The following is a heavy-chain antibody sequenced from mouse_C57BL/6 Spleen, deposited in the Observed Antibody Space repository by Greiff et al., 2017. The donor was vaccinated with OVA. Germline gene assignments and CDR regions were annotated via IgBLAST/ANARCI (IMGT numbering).Heavy chain of an antibody. J-gene: IGHJ1*03. D-gene: IGHD6-1*01. Sequence: QVQLQQPGAELVRPGSSVKLSCKASGYTFTSYWMHWVKQRPIQGLEWIGNIDPSDSETHYNKKFKDKATLTVDKSASTAYMQLSSLTSEDSAVYYCARGGSSWYFDVWGTGTTVTVSS. CDR3: ARGGSSWYFDV. V-gene: IGHV1-52*01. CDR2: IDPSDSET. CDR1: GYTFTSYW.